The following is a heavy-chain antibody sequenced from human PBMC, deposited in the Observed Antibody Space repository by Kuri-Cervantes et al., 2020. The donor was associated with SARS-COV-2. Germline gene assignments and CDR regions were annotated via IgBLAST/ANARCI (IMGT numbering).Heavy chain of an antibody. D-gene: IGHD3-3*01. Sequence: GGFLRLSCAASGFTFSSYGMHWVRQAPGKGLEWVAVISYDGSNKYYADSVKGRFTISRDNSKNTLYLQMNSLRAEDTAVYYCARTDFWSGYYVDYWGQGTLVTVSS. J-gene: IGHJ4*02. CDR1: GFTFSSYG. CDR2: ISYDGSNK. CDR3: ARTDFWSGYYVDY. V-gene: IGHV3-30*03.